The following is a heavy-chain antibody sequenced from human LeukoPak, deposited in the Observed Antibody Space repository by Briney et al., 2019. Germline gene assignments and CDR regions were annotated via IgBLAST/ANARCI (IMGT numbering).Heavy chain of an antibody. J-gene: IGHJ4*02. V-gene: IGHV4-4*07. CDR3: ARGVVPASHFDY. Sequence: PSETLSLTCTVSGGSNSYYYWTWIRQPAGKGLEWIGRIYTSGGTNYNPSLKSRVTMSVDTSKNQFSLKLSSVTAADTAVYYCARGVVPASHFDYWGQGTLVTVSS. CDR2: IYTSGGT. CDR1: GGSNSYYY. D-gene: IGHD2-2*01.